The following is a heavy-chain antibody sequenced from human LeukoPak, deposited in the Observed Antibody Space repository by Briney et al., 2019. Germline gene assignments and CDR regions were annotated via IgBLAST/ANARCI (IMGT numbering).Heavy chain of an antibody. V-gene: IGHV3-23*01. D-gene: IGHD3-9*01. J-gene: IGHJ6*03. CDR2: ISGSGYST. CDR1: GFTFSHYG. CDR3: AKWYFDWSLSLYYYYYMDV. Sequence: GGSLRLSCAASGFTFSHYGMSWVRQAPGKGLEWVSAISGSGYSTYYADSVKGRFTISRDNSKNTLYLQMNSLRAEDTAVYYCAKWYFDWSLSLYYYYYMDVWGKGTTVTISS.